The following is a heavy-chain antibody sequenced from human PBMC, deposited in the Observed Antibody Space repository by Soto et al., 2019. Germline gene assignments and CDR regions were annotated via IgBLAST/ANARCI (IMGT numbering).Heavy chain of an antibody. Sequence: YVTLSLTCTASGSSISSHYWSWMPQPTGKRLPRIGYSYYSGSTNYNPSLKSRLTIPVETAKDQFYVQLSSVTPSDTGLYYGVRGSREVRGVSSPAYGMDVWGEATTVTVCS. CDR1: GSSISSHY. D-gene: IGHD3-10*01. V-gene: IGHV4-59*11. CDR2: SYYSGST. J-gene: IGHJ6*04. CDR3: VRGSREVRGVSSPAYGMDV.